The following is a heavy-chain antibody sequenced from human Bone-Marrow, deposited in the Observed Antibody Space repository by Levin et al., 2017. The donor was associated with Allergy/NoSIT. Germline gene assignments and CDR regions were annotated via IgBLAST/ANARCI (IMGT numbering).Heavy chain of an antibody. CDR3: AKDPTVTTFSEWV. D-gene: IGHD4-17*01. J-gene: IGHJ4*02. CDR1: GFTFSSYA. V-gene: IGHV3-23*01. CDR2: ISGRGGST. Sequence: PGGSLRLSCAASGFTFSSYAMTWVRQAPGKGLEWVSAISGRGGSTYYADSVKGRFTISRDNSKNTLYLQMNSLRAEDTAVYYCAKDPTVTTFSEWVWGQGTLVTVSS.